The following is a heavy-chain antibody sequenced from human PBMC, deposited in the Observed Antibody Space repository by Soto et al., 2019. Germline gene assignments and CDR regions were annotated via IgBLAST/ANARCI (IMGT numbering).Heavy chain of an antibody. D-gene: IGHD6-13*01. CDR1: GFSLSTNGVG. J-gene: IGHJ4*02. CDR3: AHRARHYSTSVIGSYYFDY. CDR2: IYWDDDK. Sequence: QITLKESGPTLVKPTQTLTLTCTFSGFSLSTNGVGVGWIRQPPGKALEWLALIYWDDDKRYSPSLRSSLTIPKDTSKNPVVLTMTNMAPVDTATYYCAHRARHYSTSVIGSYYFDYWGQGTLVTVSS. V-gene: IGHV2-5*02.